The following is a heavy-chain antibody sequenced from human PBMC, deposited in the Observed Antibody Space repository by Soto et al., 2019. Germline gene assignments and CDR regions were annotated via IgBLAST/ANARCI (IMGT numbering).Heavy chain of an antibody. CDR3: ASTFYDSSGYQPYY. CDR1: GVTFSSYA. D-gene: IGHD3-22*01. CDR2: IIPIFGTA. V-gene: IGHV1-69*13. Sequence: SVKVSCKASGVTFSSYAISWVRQAPGQGLEWMGGIIPIFGTANYAQKFQGRVTITADESTSTAYMELSSLRSEDTAVYYCASTFYDSSGYQPYYWGQGTLVTVSS. J-gene: IGHJ4*02.